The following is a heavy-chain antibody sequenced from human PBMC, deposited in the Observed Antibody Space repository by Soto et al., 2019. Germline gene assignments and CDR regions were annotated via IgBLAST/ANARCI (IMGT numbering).Heavy chain of an antibody. D-gene: IGHD2-15*01. Sequence: GGTLRLSCEASGFAIRSNAIHWVRQAPGKGLEWVAVISFEGSYKYYADSVKGRFTVSRDNSKNTVSLQMDSLTGEDSALYYCVRSPRRNVLALDVWGQGTTVTVSS. CDR3: VRSPRRNVLALDV. J-gene: IGHJ6*02. V-gene: IGHV3-30*04. CDR1: GFAIRSNA. CDR2: ISFEGSYK.